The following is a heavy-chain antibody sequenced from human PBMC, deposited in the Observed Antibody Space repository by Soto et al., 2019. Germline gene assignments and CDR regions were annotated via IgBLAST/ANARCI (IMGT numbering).Heavy chain of an antibody. V-gene: IGHV3-23*01. D-gene: IGHD7-27*01. CDR2: IDDSGGST. Sequence: EVLLLESGGGLVQPGGSLRLSCAASGFTFSRYAMTWVRQAPGKGLEWVSAIDDSGGSTYYADSVKGRFTVSRDNSKNTLYLQMNSRRDEDTAVYYCAKARPTGDNWGQGTLVTVSS. CDR1: GFTFSRYA. J-gene: IGHJ1*01. CDR3: AKARPTGDN.